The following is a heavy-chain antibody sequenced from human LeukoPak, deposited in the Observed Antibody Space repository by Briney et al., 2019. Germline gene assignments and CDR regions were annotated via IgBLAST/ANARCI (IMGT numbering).Heavy chain of an antibody. D-gene: IGHD3-10*01. J-gene: IGHJ4*02. Sequence: GGSLRLSCAASGFTFSSYDMHWVRQATGKGLEWVSAIGTAGDTYYPGSVKGRFTISRENAKNSLYLQMNSLRAGDTAVYYGARDTYGWGSLDYWGQGTLVTVSS. CDR1: GFTFSSYD. V-gene: IGHV3-13*01. CDR3: ARDTYGWGSLDY. CDR2: IGTAGDT.